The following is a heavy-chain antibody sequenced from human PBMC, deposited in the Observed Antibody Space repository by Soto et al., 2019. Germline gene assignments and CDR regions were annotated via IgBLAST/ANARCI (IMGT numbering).Heavy chain of an antibody. CDR3: ARVAGGSAGAGVVHY. CDR2: IYHNGRT. Sequence: SETLSLTCAVSGYSISSGYYWGWIRQPPGKGLEWIASIYHNGRTYYNPSLKSRAIISVDTSKNQFSLNLSSVTAADTAVHYCARVAGGSAGAGVVHYWGQGTLVTVSS. CDR1: GYSISSGYY. D-gene: IGHD2-8*02. J-gene: IGHJ4*02. V-gene: IGHV4-38-2*01.